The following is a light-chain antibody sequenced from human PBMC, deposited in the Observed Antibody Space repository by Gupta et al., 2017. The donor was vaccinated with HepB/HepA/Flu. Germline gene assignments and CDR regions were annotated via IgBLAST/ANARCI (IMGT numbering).Light chain of an antibody. CDR1: QSVSSY. Sequence: EIVLTQSPATLSLSPGERATLSCRASQSVSSYLAWYQQKPGQAPRLLIYDASNRATGIPARFSGSGYGTDFTLTISSREPEDFEVYYCQQRSNGHLTWTFGQGTKVEIK. CDR3: QQRSNGHLTWT. CDR2: DAS. V-gene: IGKV3-11*01. J-gene: IGKJ1*01.